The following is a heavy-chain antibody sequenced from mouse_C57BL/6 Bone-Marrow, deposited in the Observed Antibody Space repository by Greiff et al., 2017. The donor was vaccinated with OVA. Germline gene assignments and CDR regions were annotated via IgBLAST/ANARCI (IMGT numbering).Heavy chain of an antibody. CDR3: VRHLMGAY. V-gene: IGHV10-1*01. J-gene: IGHJ3*01. Sequence: VQLKASGGGLVQPKGSLKLSCAASGFSFNTYAMNWVRQAPGPGLDWVARIRSKSNNYATYYADSVKDRFTISRDDSESMLYLQMNNLKTEDTAMYYCVRHLMGAYWGQGTLVTVSA. CDR1: GFSFNTYA. CDR2: IRSKSNNYAT.